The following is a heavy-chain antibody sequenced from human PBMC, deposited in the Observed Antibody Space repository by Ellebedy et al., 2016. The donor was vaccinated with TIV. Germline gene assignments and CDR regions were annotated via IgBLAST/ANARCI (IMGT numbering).Heavy chain of an antibody. CDR1: GGTFISYS. D-gene: IGHD1-26*01. V-gene: IGHV1-2*02. Sequence: ASVQVSCXASGGTFISYSISWVRQAPGQGLEWMGWINPNSGGTTYSQKFQGRVTMTRDTSISTAYMELSRLRSDDTAVYYCARVVVGAIDYWGQGTLVTVSS. J-gene: IGHJ4*02. CDR3: ARVVVGAIDY. CDR2: INPNSGGT.